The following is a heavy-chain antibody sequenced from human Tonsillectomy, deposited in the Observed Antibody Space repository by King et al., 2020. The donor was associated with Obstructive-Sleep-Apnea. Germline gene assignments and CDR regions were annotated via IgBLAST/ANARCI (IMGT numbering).Heavy chain of an antibody. V-gene: IGHV4-59*01. D-gene: IGHD4-17*01. CDR3: ARESSGDYPVADAFDI. CDR2: IYYSGST. J-gene: IGHJ3*02. CDR1: GGSISSYY. Sequence: VQLQESGPGLVKPSETLSLTCTVSGGSISSYYWSWIRPPPGKGLEWIGYIYYSGSTNYNPSLKSRVTISVDTSKNQFSLKLSSVTAADTAVYYCARESSGDYPVADAFDIWGQGTMVTVSS.